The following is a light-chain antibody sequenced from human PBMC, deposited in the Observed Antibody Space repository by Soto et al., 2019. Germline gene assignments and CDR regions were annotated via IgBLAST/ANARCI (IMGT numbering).Light chain of an antibody. J-gene: IGKJ5*01. CDR3: QQTNVFPFT. CDR1: QGIGRL. V-gene: IGKV1D-12*01. CDR2: AAS. Sequence: TQMTQSPSSVSASVGDRVTITCRASQGIGRLLAWYQQKPGKAPKLLIYAASSLQSRVPSRFSGSGSGTDFALTISSLQAEDFATYYCQQTNVFPFTFGQGTRLEIK.